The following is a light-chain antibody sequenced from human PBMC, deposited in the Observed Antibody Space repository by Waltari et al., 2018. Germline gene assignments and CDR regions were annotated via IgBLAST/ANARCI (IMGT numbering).Light chain of an antibody. CDR1: NLGAKY. CDR3: HAWDSGKGV. CDR2: QNW. V-gene: IGLV3-1*01. J-gene: IGLJ1*01. Sequence: SYEMTQPLSVSVSPGQTARITCPGANLGAKYIAWYQQKPGQSPLLVIYQNWKRPSGIPELFSGSNSGNTATLTIRGTQAVDEADYYCHAWDSGKGVFGTGTKVTVL.